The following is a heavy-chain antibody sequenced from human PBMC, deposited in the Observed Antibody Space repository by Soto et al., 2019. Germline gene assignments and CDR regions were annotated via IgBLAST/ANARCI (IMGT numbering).Heavy chain of an antibody. CDR3: ARDDTYSSSWYAYYYYMDV. V-gene: IGHV1-69*08. D-gene: IGHD6-13*01. J-gene: IGHJ6*03. CDR2: IIPILGIA. Sequence: QVQLVQSGAEVKKPGSSVKVSCKASGGTFSSYTISWVRQAPGQGLEWMGRIIPILGIANYAQKFEGRVTITADKSMSTAYMELSSLRSEDTAVYYCARDDTYSSSWYAYYYYMDVWGKGTTVTVSS. CDR1: GGTFSSYT.